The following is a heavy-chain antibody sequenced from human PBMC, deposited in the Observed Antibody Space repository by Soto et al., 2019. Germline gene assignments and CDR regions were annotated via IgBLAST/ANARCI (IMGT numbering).Heavy chain of an antibody. J-gene: IGHJ4*02. CDR1: GFTVSSNY. CDR3: AMGKGAAAVDY. D-gene: IGHD6-13*01. V-gene: IGHV3-53*01. Sequence: GGSLRLSCAASGFTVSSNYMSWVRQAPGKGLEWVSVIYSGGSTYYADSVKGRFTIARDNSKNTLYLQMNSLRAEDTAVYYCAMGKGAAAVDYWGQGTLVTVSS. CDR2: IYSGGST.